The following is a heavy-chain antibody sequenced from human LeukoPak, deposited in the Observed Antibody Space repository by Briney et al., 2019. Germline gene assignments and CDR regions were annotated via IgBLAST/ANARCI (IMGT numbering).Heavy chain of an antibody. CDR2: IRSKAFGVTT. CDR1: GFTFGDYA. Sequence: GGSLRLSCTTSGFTFGDYAMSWVRQAPGKGLEWVGFIRSKAFGVTTEYAASVKGRFIISRDDSKTIAYLQMNSLKTEDTAVYYCTRATDTIFGVVPHMPNYWGQGTLVTVSS. J-gene: IGHJ4*02. D-gene: IGHD3-3*01. CDR3: TRATDTIFGVVPHMPNY. V-gene: IGHV3-49*04.